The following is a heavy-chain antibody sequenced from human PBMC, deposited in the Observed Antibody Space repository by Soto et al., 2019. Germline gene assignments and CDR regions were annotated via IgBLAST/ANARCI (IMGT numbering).Heavy chain of an antibody. CDR3: ARDSGYSSGWYTNYYYYYGMDV. D-gene: IGHD6-19*01. CDR2: ISSSSSTI. J-gene: IGHJ6*02. V-gene: IGHV3-48*03. CDR1: GFTFSSYE. Sequence: PGGSLRLSCAASGFTFSSYEMNWVRQAPGKGLEWVSYISSSSSTIYYADSVKGRFTISRDNAKNSLYLQMNSLRAEDTAVYYCARDSGYSSGWYTNYYYYYGMDVWGQGTTVTVSS.